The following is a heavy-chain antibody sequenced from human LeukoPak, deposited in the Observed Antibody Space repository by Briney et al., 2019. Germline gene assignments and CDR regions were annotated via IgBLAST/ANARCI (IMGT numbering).Heavy chain of an antibody. J-gene: IGHJ4*02. D-gene: IGHD6-19*01. V-gene: IGHV3-23*01. CDR3: ARSIAVAADFDY. CDR2: ISGSGGST. CDR1: GFTFSSYA. Sequence: PGGSLRLSCAASGFTFSSYAMSWVRQAPGKGLEWVSAISGSGGSTYYADSVKGRFTISRDNSRNTLYLQMNSLRAEDTAVYYCARSIAVAADFDYWGQGTLVTVSS.